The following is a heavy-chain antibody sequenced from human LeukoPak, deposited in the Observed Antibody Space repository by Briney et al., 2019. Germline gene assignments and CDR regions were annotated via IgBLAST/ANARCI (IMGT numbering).Heavy chain of an antibody. CDR1: GFTFSSYA. D-gene: IGHD3-10*01. Sequence: GGSLRLSCAASGFTFSSYAMSWVRQAPGKGLEWVSAISGSGGSTYYADSVKGRFTISRDNSKNTLYLQMNSLRAVDTAVYYCANQLLWFGELLGYWGQGTLVTVSS. CDR3: ANQLLWFGELLGY. J-gene: IGHJ4*02. CDR2: ISGSGGST. V-gene: IGHV3-23*01.